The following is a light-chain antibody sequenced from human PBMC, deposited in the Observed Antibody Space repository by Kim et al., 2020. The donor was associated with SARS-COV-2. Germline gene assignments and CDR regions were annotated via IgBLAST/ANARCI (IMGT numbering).Light chain of an antibody. Sequence: EIVMTQSPATLSVSPGERATLSCRASQSVGNNLAWYQHKPGQPPRLLIYGASTRATGVPARFSGSGSGTDFTLTVSSLQSEDFAVYYCHQYNDWPPGDTFGQGTKLEIK. CDR3: HQYNDWPPGDT. J-gene: IGKJ2*01. CDR2: GAS. V-gene: IGKV3-15*01. CDR1: QSVGNN.